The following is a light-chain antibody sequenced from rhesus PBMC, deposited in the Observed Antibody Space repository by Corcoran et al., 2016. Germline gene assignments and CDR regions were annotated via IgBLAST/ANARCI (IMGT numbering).Light chain of an antibody. CDR1: QNIYSN. J-gene: IGKJ4*01. CDR3: QHYYDNPLT. CDR2: AAS. V-gene: IGKV1S12*01. Sequence: DIQMTQSPSALSASVGDRVTISCRASQNIYSNLAWYQQKPGKAPKLLIYAASSLQTGIPTRFSGIGSGTDFTLTIRSLQPEDSAAYYCQHYYDNPLTFGGGTKVELK.